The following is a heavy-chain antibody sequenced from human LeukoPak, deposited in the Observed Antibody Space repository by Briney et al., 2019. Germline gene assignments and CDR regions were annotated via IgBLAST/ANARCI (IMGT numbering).Heavy chain of an antibody. CDR1: GFTFSDHY. J-gene: IGHJ4*02. V-gene: IGHV3-53*01. CDR3: ARMMVRGHTYYFDY. CDR2: IYSGGST. D-gene: IGHD3-10*01. Sequence: PGGSLRLSCAASGFTFSDHYMDWVRQAPGKGLEWVSVIYSGGSTYYADSVKGRFTISRDNSKNTLYLQMNSLRAEDTAVYYCARMMVRGHTYYFDYWGQGTLVTVSS.